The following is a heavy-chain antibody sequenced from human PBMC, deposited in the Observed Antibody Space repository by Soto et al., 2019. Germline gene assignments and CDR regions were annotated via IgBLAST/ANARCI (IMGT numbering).Heavy chain of an antibody. CDR2: ISGGGDTT. J-gene: IGHJ4*02. CDR1: GFTFNNYA. CDR3: AKGRGGSGSLTPRVDF. D-gene: IGHD3-10*01. V-gene: IGHV3-23*01. Sequence: EVQLLESGGGLVQPGGSLRLSCAASGFTFNNYAMTWVRQAPGKGLEWVSAISGGGDTTSYADSVKGRFTVSRDGSKNTLYLQMSSLRAEDTALHYCAKGRGGSGSLTPRVDFWGQGTLVTVSS.